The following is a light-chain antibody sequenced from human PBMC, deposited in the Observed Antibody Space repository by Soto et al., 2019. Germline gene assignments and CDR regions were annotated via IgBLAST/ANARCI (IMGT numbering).Light chain of an antibody. Sequence: DIQMTQSPSTLSASVGDRVTITCRASQSISRWFAWYQHKPGKAPNLLIYKASSLESGVPSRFSGSGSGTEFTLTISSLQPDDFATYYCQHYNVYPLTFGGGTKVEIK. J-gene: IGKJ4*01. CDR1: QSISRW. CDR2: KAS. CDR3: QHYNVYPLT. V-gene: IGKV1-5*03.